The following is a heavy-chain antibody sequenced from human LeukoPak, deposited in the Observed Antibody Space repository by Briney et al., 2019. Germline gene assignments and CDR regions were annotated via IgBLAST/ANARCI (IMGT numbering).Heavy chain of an antibody. CDR3: ARDANYGLYYGDYEGGLDY. CDR2: ISYEGSNK. V-gene: IGHV3-30-3*01. CDR1: GFTFSSYA. Sequence: GGSLRLSCAASGFTFSSYAMHWVRQAPGKGLEWVAVISYEGSNKYYADSVKGRFTISRDNSKNTLYLQMNSLRAEDTAVYYCARDANYGLYYGDYEGGLDYWGQGTLVTVSS. J-gene: IGHJ4*02. D-gene: IGHD4-17*01.